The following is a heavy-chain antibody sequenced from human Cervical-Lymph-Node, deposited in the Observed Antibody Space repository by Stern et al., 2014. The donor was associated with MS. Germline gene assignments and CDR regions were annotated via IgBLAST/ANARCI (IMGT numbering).Heavy chain of an antibody. Sequence: QMQLQESGPGLVKPSETLSLTCSISGGSINNYYWSWIRQPAGKGLEWIGRVLGGGSTSYNPSLKSRFTMSADTSKNQISLKLSSVTAADTAVYYCSRDHVGGHYELYYFAYWGQGTLVTVSS. J-gene: IGHJ4*02. CDR3: SRDHVGGHYELYYFAY. D-gene: IGHD3-3*01. CDR1: GGSINNYY. V-gene: IGHV4-4*07. CDR2: VLGGGST.